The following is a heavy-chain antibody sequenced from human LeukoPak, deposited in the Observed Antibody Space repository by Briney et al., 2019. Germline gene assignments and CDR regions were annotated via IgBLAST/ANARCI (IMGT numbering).Heavy chain of an antibody. CDR2: ISGSGGST. V-gene: IGHV3-23*01. CDR1: GFTFSSYA. CDR3: AKGQRGYSGYWLADY. D-gene: IGHD5-12*01. Sequence: GGSLRLSCAASGFTFSSYAMSWVRQAPGKGLEWVSAISGSGGSTYYADSVKGRFTISRDNSKNTLYLQMNSLSAEDTAVYYCAKGQRGYSGYWLADYWGQGTLVTVSS. J-gene: IGHJ4*02.